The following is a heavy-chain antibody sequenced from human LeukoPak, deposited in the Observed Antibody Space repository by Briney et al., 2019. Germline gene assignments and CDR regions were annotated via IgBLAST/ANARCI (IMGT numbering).Heavy chain of an antibody. CDR3: ARVTGGPRGHFDY. J-gene: IGHJ4*02. V-gene: IGHV3-7*01. Sequence: GGSLRLSCAASGFTFSSYWMSWVRQAPGKGLEWVANIRQDGSEKYYVDSVKGRFTISRDNAKNSLYLQMNSLRAEDTAVYYCARVTGGPRGHFDYWGQGTLVTVSS. D-gene: IGHD4-23*01. CDR2: IRQDGSEK. CDR1: GFTFSSYW.